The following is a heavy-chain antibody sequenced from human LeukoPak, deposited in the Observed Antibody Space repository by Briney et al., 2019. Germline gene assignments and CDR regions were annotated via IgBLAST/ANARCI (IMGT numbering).Heavy chain of an antibody. J-gene: IGHJ4*02. V-gene: IGHV3-23*01. CDR3: AKRGMTTIKEGFDY. CDR1: GFTFSSYA. D-gene: IGHD5-24*01. CDR2: ISDSGRST. Sequence: HRGGSLRLSCAASGFTFSSYAMSWVRQAPGKGLEWVSAISDSGRSTYYLDSVKGRFSISRDNSKNTLFLQMNSLRAEDTAVYYCAKRGMTTIKEGFDYWGQGTLVTVSS.